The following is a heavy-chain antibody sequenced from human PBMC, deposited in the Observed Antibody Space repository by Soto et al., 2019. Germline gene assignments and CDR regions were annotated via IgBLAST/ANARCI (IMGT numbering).Heavy chain of an antibody. CDR3: ARALLH. CDR2: LAYSGST. D-gene: IGHD2-15*01. CDR1: GGSISSGGYY. V-gene: IGHV4-31*03. J-gene: IGHJ1*01. Sequence: QVQLPESGTGLVQPSQTLSLTCTVSGGSISSGGYYWSWIGQHPGTGLEWIGHLAYSGSTYYNTSLKRRVTTSVHTSRTQFSLIVNSVTASDTAVYYCARALLHWGQGTLVTVSS.